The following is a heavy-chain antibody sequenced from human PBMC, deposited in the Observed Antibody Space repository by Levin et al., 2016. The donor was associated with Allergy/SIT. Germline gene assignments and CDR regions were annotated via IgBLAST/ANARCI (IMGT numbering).Heavy chain of an antibody. V-gene: IGHV3-21*01. CDR2: ISSSSSYI. CDR3: ARDLDPYRIAAAGSTFDY. CDR1: GFTFSSYS. J-gene: IGHJ4*02. Sequence: GGSLRLSCAASGFTFSSYSMNWVRQAPGKGLEWVSSISSSSSYIYYADSVKGRFTISRDNAKNSLYLQMNSLRAEDTAVYYCARDLDPYRIAAAGSTFDYWGQGTLVTVSS. D-gene: IGHD6-13*01.